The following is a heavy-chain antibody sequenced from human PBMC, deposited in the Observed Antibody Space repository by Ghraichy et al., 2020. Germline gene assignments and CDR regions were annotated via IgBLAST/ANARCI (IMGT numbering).Heavy chain of an antibody. CDR1: GFTFSSYA. D-gene: IGHD3-22*01. CDR3: AKHTYYYDSSGYYYVDY. V-gene: IGHV3-23*01. J-gene: IGHJ4*02. CDR2: ISGSGGST. Sequence: GESLNISCAASGFTFSSYAMSWVRQAPGKGLEWVSAISGSGGSTYYADSVKGRFTISRDNSKNTLYLQMNSLRAEDTAVYYCAKHTYYYDSSGYYYVDYWGQGTLVTVSS.